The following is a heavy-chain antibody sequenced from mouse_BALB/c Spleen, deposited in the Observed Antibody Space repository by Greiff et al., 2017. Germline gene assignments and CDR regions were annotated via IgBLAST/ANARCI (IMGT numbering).Heavy chain of an antibody. Sequence: QVQLKQPGAELVMPGASVKMSCKASGYTFTDYWMHWVKQRPGQGLEWIGAIDTSDSYTSYNQKFKGKATLTVDESSSTAYMQLSSLTSEDSAVYYCARNWDYWGQGTTLTVSS. D-gene: IGHD4-1*01. CDR3: ARNWDY. CDR1: GYTFTDYW. CDR2: IDTSDSYT. J-gene: IGHJ2*01. V-gene: IGHV1-69*01.